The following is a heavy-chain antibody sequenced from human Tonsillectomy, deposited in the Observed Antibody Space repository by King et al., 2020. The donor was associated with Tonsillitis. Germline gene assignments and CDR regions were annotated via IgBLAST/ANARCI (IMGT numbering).Heavy chain of an antibody. D-gene: IGHD2-2*01. CDR1: GLSFSNYD. CDR2: IRTAGDT. CDR3: ARGVVPSANNNYYFYMDV. J-gene: IGHJ6*03. Sequence: VQLVESGGCLVQPGGSLRLSCAASGLSFSNYDMHWVRQATGKGLEWGSVIRTAGDTYYLDSVKGRFTISRENAKNSFYLQMSSLRAGDTAVYYCARGVVPSANNNYYFYMDVWGKGTTVTVSS. V-gene: IGHV3-13*01.